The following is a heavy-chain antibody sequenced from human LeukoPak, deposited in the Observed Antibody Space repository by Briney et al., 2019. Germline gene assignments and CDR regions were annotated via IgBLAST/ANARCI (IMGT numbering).Heavy chain of an antibody. CDR3: ARRRDLYSGSYYPFDY. V-gene: IGHV5-51*01. CDR1: GYSFTSYW. D-gene: IGHD1-26*01. CDR2: IYPGDSDA. J-gene: IGHJ4*02. Sequence: GESLKISCKGSGYSFTSYWIGWVRQMPGKGLKWMGVIYPGDSDARYSPSFQGQVTISADKSISTAYLQWSSLKASDTAMYYCARRRDLYSGSYYPFDYWGQGTLVTVSS.